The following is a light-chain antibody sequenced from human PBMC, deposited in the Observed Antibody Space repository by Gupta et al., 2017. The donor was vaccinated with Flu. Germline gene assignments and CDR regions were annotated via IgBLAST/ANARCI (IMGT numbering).Light chain of an antibody. CDR3: CSFRSTSALYV. J-gene: IGLJ1*01. CDR1: SYDIGAYNY. Sequence: QSALTQPAPVSGSPWQSITISCTGTSYDIGAYNYVSWYQQRPGKAPTLLIFEVTNRPAGVSSRFSGSKSGNTASLIISGLQADDEADYYCCSFRSTSALYVFGTGTKVSVL. CDR2: EVT. V-gene: IGLV2-14*01.